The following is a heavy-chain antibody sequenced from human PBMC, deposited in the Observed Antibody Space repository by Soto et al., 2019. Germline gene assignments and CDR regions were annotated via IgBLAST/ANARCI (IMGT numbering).Heavy chain of an antibody. V-gene: IGHV3-7*01. J-gene: IGHJ4*02. D-gene: IGHD3-16*02. Sequence: GGSLRLSXAASGLAFRSFLMSWVRQAPGGGLEWVANINQDGRDTYYSDSVRDRFTISRDNAANSLFLHMDSLGAEDTAVYYCATYHDDEWESYRHRYWGQGTLVTVSS. CDR3: ATYHDDEWESYRHRY. CDR1: GLAFRSFL. CDR2: INQDGRDT.